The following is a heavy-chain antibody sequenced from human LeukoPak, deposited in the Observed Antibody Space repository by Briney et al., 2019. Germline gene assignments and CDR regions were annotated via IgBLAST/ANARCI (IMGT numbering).Heavy chain of an antibody. CDR3: ANEGHYDFWSGYFREGR. CDR1: GFTFSSYA. D-gene: IGHD3-3*01. J-gene: IGHJ4*02. Sequence: PGGSLRLSCAASGFTFSSYAMSWVRQAPGKGLEWVSAISGSGGSTYYADSVKGRFTISRDNSKNTLYLQMNSLRAEDTAVYYCANEGHYDFWSGYFREGRWGQGTLVTVSS. V-gene: IGHV3-23*01. CDR2: ISGSGGST.